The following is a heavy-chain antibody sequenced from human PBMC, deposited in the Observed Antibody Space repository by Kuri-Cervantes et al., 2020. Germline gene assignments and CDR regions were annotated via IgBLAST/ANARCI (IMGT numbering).Heavy chain of an antibody. Sequence: GESLKISCAASGFTFSSYGMHWVRQAPGKGLEWVAVISYDGSNKYYADSVKGRFTISRDNSKNTLYLQMNSLRAEDTAVYYCARGRGSSLDRYGMGVWGQGTTVTVSS. CDR2: ISYDGSNK. V-gene: IGHV3-30*03. D-gene: IGHD6-6*01. J-gene: IGHJ6*02. CDR3: ARGRGSSLDRYGMGV. CDR1: GFTFSSYG.